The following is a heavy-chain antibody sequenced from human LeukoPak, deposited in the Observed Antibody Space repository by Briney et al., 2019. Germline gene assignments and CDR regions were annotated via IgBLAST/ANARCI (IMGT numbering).Heavy chain of an antibody. D-gene: IGHD2-2*01. CDR1: GYTFTGYY. CDR3: AGDPSTKYYTDS. J-gene: IGHJ4*02. Sequence: GASVKVSCKAFGYTFTGYYLHWVRQAPGQGFEWMGWIDPKSGGTKYAQTFKGRVTMTRDTSINTVYMDLSSLRSDDTAVYYCAGDPSTKYYTDSWGQGTLVTVSS. V-gene: IGHV1-2*02. CDR2: IDPKSGGT.